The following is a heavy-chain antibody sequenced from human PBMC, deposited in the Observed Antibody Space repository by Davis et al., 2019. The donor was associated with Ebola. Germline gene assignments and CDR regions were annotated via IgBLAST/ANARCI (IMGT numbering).Heavy chain of an antibody. CDR2: INHSGST. J-gene: IGHJ4*02. D-gene: IGHD3-10*01. CDR3: ASLRITMVQGVIITSLRFDY. CDR1: GGSFSGYY. V-gene: IGHV4-34*01. Sequence: MPSETLSLTCAVYGGSFSGYYWSWIRQPPGKGLEWIGEINHSGSTNYNPSLKSRVTISVDTSKNQFSLKLSSVTAADTAVYYCASLRITMVQGVIITSLRFDYWGQGTLVTVSS.